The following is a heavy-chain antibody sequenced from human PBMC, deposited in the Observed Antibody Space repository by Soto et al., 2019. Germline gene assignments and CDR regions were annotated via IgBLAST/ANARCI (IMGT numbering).Heavy chain of an antibody. CDR2: ISSSSSYI. J-gene: IGHJ6*02. Sequence: EVQLVESGGGLVKPGGSLRLSCAASGFTFSSYSMNWVRQAPGKGLEWVSSISSSSSYIYYADSVKGRFTISRNNAKNSLYLQMNSLRAEETAVYYCARVAGTTRYYYYGMDVWCQGTTVTVSS. V-gene: IGHV3-21*01. CDR3: ARVAGTTRYYYYGMDV. CDR1: GFTFSSYS. D-gene: IGHD1-7*01.